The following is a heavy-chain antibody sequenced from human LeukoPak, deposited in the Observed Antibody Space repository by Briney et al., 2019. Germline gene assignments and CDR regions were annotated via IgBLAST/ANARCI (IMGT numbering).Heavy chain of an antibody. J-gene: IGHJ4*02. D-gene: IGHD3-22*01. CDR2: INAGNGNT. V-gene: IGHV1-3*01. Sequence: ASVKVSCKASGYTFTSYAMHWVRQAPGQRLEWMGWINAGNGNTKYLQKFQGRVTITRDTSASTAYMELSSLRSEDTAVYYCARVPPQGDSSGYYYYYFDYWGQGTLVTVSS. CDR1: GYTFTSYA. CDR3: ARVPPQGDSSGYYYYYFDY.